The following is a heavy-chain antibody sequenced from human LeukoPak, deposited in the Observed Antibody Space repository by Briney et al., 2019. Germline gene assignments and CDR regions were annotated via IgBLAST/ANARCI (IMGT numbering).Heavy chain of an antibody. D-gene: IGHD2-21*01. CDR3: ARVRVISPRYFDL. CDR1: GGSISSGDYY. V-gene: IGHV4-30-4*01. Sequence: SQTLSLTCTVSGGSISSGDYYWSWIRQPPGKGLEWIGYIYYSGSTYYNPSLKSRVTISVDTSKNQFSLKLSSVTAADTAVYYCARVRVISPRYFDLGGRGTLVTVSS. J-gene: IGHJ2*01. CDR2: IYYSGST.